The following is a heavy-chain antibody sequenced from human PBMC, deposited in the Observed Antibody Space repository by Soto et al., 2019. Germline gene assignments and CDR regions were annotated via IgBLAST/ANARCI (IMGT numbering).Heavy chain of an antibody. CDR3: ARGHGRFAH. V-gene: IGHV4-34*01. CDR1: GGSFTGYY. Sequence: SDTLSLTCDVSGGSFTGYYWAWIRQPPGKGLEWIGEINHSGFTNYNPSLTGRVTISLDTSRSQFSLKLDSLTAADTAFYFCARGHGRFAHWGQGKLVTVSS. J-gene: IGHJ1*01. CDR2: INHSGFT.